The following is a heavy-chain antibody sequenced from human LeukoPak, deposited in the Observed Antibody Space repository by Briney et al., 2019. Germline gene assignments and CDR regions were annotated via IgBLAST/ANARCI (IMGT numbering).Heavy chain of an antibody. J-gene: IGHJ4*02. V-gene: IGHV4-34*01. Sequence: PSETLSLTCAVYGGSFSGYYWSWIRQPPGKGLEWIGEINHSGSTNYNPSLKSRVTISVDTSKNQFSLKLSSVTAADTAVYYCARDRIRYFDWLLLLDYWGQGTLATVSS. CDR3: ARDRIRYFDWLLLLDY. CDR1: GGSFSGYY. CDR2: INHSGST. D-gene: IGHD3-9*01.